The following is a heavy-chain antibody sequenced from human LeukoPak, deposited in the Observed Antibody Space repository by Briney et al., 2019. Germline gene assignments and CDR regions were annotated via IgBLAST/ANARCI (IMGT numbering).Heavy chain of an antibody. Sequence: PSETLSLTCAVYGGSFSGYYWGWIRQPPGKGLEWIGSIYYSGSTYYNPSLKSRVTISVDTSKNQFSLKLSSVTAADTAVYYCARHVHYDSSGYYVDAFDIWGQGTMVTVSS. CDR1: GGSFSGYY. J-gene: IGHJ3*02. D-gene: IGHD3-22*01. V-gene: IGHV4-39*01. CDR2: IYYSGST. CDR3: ARHVHYDSSGYYVDAFDI.